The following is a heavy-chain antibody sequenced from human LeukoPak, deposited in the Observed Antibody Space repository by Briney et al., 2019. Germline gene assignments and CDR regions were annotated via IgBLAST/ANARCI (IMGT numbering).Heavy chain of an antibody. D-gene: IGHD3-10*01. Sequence: PGRSLRLSCAASGFTFDDYAMHWVRQAPGKGLEWVSGISWNSGSIGYADSVKGRFTISRDNAKNSLYLQMNSLRPEDMALYYCAKGNNYYASGRLHDPFDMWGQGTMVTVSS. CDR1: GFTFDDYA. V-gene: IGHV3-9*03. CDR3: AKGNNYYASGRLHDPFDM. J-gene: IGHJ3*02. CDR2: ISWNSGSI.